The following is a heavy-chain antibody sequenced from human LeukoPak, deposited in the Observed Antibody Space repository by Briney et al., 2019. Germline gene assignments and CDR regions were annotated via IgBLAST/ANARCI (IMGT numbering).Heavy chain of an antibody. CDR1: GGTFTSYG. V-gene: IGHV1-18*01. CDR3: AREELTYDSSGYFSSRYFDY. J-gene: IGHJ4*02. CDR2: ISVYNGNT. Sequence: ASVKVSCKASGGTFTSYGISWVRQAPGQGLEWMGWISVYNGNTNYAQKLQGRVTMTTDTSTSTAYMELRSLRSDDTAVYYCAREELTYDSSGYFSSRYFDYWGQGTLVTVSS. D-gene: IGHD3-22*01.